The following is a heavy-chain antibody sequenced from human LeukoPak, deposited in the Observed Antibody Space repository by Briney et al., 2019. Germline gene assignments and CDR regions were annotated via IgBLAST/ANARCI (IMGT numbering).Heavy chain of an antibody. Sequence: GGSLRLSCAASGFTFSSYAMSWVRQAPGKGLEWVSAISGSGGSTYYADSVKGRFTISRDNSKNTLYLQMNSLRAEDTAVYYCAKDSNYDSSGYYDYVYGYFQHWGQGTLVTVSS. V-gene: IGHV3-23*01. D-gene: IGHD3-22*01. CDR3: AKDSNYDSSGYYDYVYGYFQH. CDR1: GFTFSSYA. CDR2: ISGSGGST. J-gene: IGHJ1*01.